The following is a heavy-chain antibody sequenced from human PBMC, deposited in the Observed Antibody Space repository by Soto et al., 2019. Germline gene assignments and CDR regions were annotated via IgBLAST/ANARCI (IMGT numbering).Heavy chain of an antibody. CDR3: AKDRQDDYGDYGNGMDV. CDR1: GFTFSSYG. CDR2: ISYDGSNK. D-gene: IGHD4-17*01. Sequence: QVQLVESRGGVVQPGRSLRLSCAASGFTFSSYGMHWVRQAPGKGLEWVAVISYDGSNKYYADSVKGRFTISRDNSKNTLYLQMNSLRAEETAVYYCAKDRQDDYGDYGNGMDVWGQGTTVTVSS. V-gene: IGHV3-30*18. J-gene: IGHJ6*02.